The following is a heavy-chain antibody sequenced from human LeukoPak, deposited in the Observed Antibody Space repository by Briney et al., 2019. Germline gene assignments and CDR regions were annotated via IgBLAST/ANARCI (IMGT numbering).Heavy chain of an antibody. CDR1: GFTFSSCS. J-gene: IGHJ4*02. D-gene: IGHD3/OR15-3a*01. Sequence: GGSLRLSCAASGFTFSSCSMNWVRQAPGKGLEWVSSISSSSSYIYYADSVKGRFTISRDNAKNSLYLQMNSLRAEDTAVYYCARQTGSGLFILPGGQGTLVTVSS. CDR2: ISSSSSYI. CDR3: ARQTGSGLFILP. V-gene: IGHV3-21*01.